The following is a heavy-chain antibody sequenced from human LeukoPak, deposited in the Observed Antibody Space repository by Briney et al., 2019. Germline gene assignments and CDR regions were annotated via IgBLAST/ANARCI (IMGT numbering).Heavy chain of an antibody. V-gene: IGHV4-59*06. Sequence: SETLSLTCTVSGGAISNNYWSWIRQPPGKGLEWIGYIYYSGSTYYNPSLKSRVTISVDTSKNQFSLKLSSVTAADTAVYYCAAGVTTYPPDYWGQGTLVTVSS. CDR3: AAGVTTYPPDY. D-gene: IGHD4-17*01. CDR1: GGAISNNY. CDR2: IYYSGST. J-gene: IGHJ4*02.